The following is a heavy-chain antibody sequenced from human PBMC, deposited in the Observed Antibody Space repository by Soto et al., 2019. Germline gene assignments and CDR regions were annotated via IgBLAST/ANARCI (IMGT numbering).Heavy chain of an antibody. CDR1: GGSISSYY. V-gene: IGHV4-59*01. D-gene: IGHD4-17*01. CDR2: IYYSGST. CDR3: ARVGDYGDFDY. J-gene: IGHJ4*02. Sequence: SETLSLTCTVSGGSISSYYWSWIRQPPGKGLEWIGYIYYSGSTNYNPSLKSRVTISVDTSKNQFSLKLSSVTAADTAVYYCARVGDYGDFDYWGQGTLVTVSS.